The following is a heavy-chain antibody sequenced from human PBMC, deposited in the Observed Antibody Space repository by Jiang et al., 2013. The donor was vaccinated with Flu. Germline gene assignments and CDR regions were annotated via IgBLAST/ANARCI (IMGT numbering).Heavy chain of an antibody. CDR1: GGSISSSIYY. Sequence: PGLVKPSETLSLTCTVSGGSISSSIYYWGWIRQSPGKGLEWIGSIYYSGSAYYNPSLKSRVTISIDTSKNQFSLRLSSVTAANTAVYYCARLVIRHRPDDWGQGTLVTVSS. CDR2: IYYSGSA. D-gene: IGHD3-16*02. CDR3: ARLVIRHRPDD. V-gene: IGHV4-39*01. J-gene: IGHJ4*02.